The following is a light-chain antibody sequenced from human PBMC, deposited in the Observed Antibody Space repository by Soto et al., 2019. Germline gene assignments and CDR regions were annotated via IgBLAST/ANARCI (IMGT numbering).Light chain of an antibody. CDR3: QEYNSHSRYT. CDR2: TAS. V-gene: IGKV1-5*03. Sequence: DIQMTQSPSTLSASVGDRVTITCRASQSISSWLAWYQQKPGKAPKLLIYTASSLESGVPSRFXGSGSGTEFTLTISSLQPDDFATYYCQEYNSHSRYTFGQGTKLEIK. J-gene: IGKJ2*01. CDR1: QSISSW.